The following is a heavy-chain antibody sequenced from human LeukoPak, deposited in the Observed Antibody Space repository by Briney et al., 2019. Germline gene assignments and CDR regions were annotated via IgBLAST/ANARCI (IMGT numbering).Heavy chain of an antibody. CDR3: ARRRYYDSSGYLSYYFDY. CDR2: IYPGDSDT. J-gene: IGHJ4*02. CDR1: GYSFTSYW. V-gene: IGHV5-51*01. Sequence: GASLKISCKGSGYSFTSYWIGWVRQMPGKGLEWMGIIYPGDSDTRYSPSFQGQVTISADKSISAAYLQWSSLKASDTAMYYCARRRYYDSSGYLSYYFDYWGQGTLVTVSS. D-gene: IGHD3-22*01.